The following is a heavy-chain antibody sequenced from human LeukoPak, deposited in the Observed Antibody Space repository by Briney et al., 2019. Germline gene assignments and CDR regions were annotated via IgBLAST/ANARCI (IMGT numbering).Heavy chain of an antibody. D-gene: IGHD3-22*01. CDR1: GFTFSNAW. J-gene: IGHJ4*02. Sequence: GGSLRLSCAASGFTFSNAWMSWVRQAPGKGLEWVGRIRSKADGETTDYAAPVKGRFTLSRDDSKNTLFLQMNSLKSDDTAVYYCTARGLDSGSSVAYWGQGTLVTVSS. CDR3: TARGLDSGSSVAY. V-gene: IGHV3-15*01. CDR2: IRSKADGETT.